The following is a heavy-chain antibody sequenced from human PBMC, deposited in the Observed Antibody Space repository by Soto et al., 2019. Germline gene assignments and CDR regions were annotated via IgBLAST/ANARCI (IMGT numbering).Heavy chain of an antibody. CDR1: GFTFSIYA. CDR3: VKGEYYYDSGAYYPFDY. V-gene: IGHV3-64D*06. CDR2: LSINGGST. D-gene: IGHD3-22*01. Sequence: GGSLRLSCSASGFTFSIYAMHWVRQAPGKGLEYVSSLSINGGSTHYADSVKGRFAISRDNSKNTVYLQMNSLRAEDTAVYYCVKGEYYYDSGAYYPFDYWGQGTPVTVSS. J-gene: IGHJ4*02.